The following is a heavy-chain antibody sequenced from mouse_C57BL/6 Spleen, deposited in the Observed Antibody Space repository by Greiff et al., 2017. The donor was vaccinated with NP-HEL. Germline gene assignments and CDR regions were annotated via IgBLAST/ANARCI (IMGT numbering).Heavy chain of an antibody. J-gene: IGHJ1*03. CDR2: IDPSDSST. CDR1: GYTFTSYW. Sequence: QVQLQQPGAELVMPGASVKLSCKASGYTFTSYWMHWVKQRPGQGIEWIGEIDPSDSSTNYKQKFQGKSKLTVDKSSSTAYMQLSSLTSEDSAVYYCARSDYGSRGYFDVWGTGTTVTVSS. V-gene: IGHV1-69*01. CDR3: ARSDYGSRGYFDV. D-gene: IGHD1-1*01.